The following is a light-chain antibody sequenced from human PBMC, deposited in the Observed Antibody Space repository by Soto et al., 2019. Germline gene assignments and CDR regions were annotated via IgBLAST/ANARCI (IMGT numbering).Light chain of an antibody. CDR2: DAS. J-gene: IGKJ4*01. CDR3: QQANSFPIT. V-gene: IGKV1-33*01. Sequence: DIQMTQSPSSLSASIGDRVTITCQASQDIRKNLNWYQQKPGKAPKLLIYDASKLEAGVSSRFSGSGSETYFTFTISSLQPDDCATYYCQQANSFPITFGGGTKVEIK. CDR1: QDIRKN.